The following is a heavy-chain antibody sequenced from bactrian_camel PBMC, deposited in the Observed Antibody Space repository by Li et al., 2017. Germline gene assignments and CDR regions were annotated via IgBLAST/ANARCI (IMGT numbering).Heavy chain of an antibody. D-gene: IGHD1*01. CDR3: AATRGPLLVRYVLEEGRYNY. Sequence: HVQLVESGGGSVQDGGSLRLSCAASGYNYGFICVAWFRQPPGKEREGVASFTTRARSTDYADSVKGRFTISQDGANNTVYLQMDSLKPEDTVTYYCAATRGPLLVRYVLEEGRYNYWGQGTQVTVS. CDR1: GYNYGFIC. V-gene: IGHV3S63*01. J-gene: IGHJ4*01. CDR2: FTTRARST.